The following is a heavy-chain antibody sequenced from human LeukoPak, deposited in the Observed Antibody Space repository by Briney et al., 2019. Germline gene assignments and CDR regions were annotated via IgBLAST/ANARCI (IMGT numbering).Heavy chain of an antibody. CDR1: GAFSSRYY. CDR2: IFYSGHS. CDR3: ARIDPLGFFDQ. D-gene: IGHD6-25*01. V-gene: IGHV4-59*12. Sequence: PSETLSLTCNVSGAFSSRYYWSWVWQALGQGLEWLGYIFYSGHSNYNPSLTSRISMSVDTSKAQFSLELTSVTAADTAVYYCARIDPLGFFDQWGPGTLVTVSS. J-gene: IGHJ4*02.